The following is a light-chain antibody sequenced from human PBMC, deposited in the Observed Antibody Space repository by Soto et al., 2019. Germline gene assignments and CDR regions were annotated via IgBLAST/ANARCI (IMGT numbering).Light chain of an antibody. V-gene: IGKV1-12*01. CDR3: QQSNTLPWT. CDR1: QDIGIW. Sequence: DIQMTQSPSSVSASVGDRVTLTCRASQDIGIWLAWYQQKPGKAPKLLIHAASSLQSGVPSRFSGSGSGTDFTLTISSLQPEDFATYHCQQSNTLPWTFGQGTKVEIK. CDR2: AAS. J-gene: IGKJ1*01.